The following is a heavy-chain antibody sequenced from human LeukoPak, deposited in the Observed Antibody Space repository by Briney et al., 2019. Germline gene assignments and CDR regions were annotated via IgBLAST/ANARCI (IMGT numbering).Heavy chain of an antibody. V-gene: IGHV1-18*01. D-gene: IGHD5-24*01. CDR3: ARDGDMATHECWYFDL. Sequence: ASVKVSCKASGYTFTSYGFSWVRQAPGQGLEWMGWISAYNGNTNYAQKLQDRVTMTTDTFTGTAYMELRSLRSDDTAVYYCARDGDMATHECWYFDLWGRGTLVTVSS. CDR2: ISAYNGNT. J-gene: IGHJ2*01. CDR1: GYTFTSYG.